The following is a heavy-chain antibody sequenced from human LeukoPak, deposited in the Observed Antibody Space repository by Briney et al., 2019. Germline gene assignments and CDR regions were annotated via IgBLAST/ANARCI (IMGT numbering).Heavy chain of an antibody. Sequence: SQTLSLTCTVSGGSISSGGYSWSWIRQPPGKGLEWIGYIYHSGSTYYNPSLKSRVTISVGRSKNQFSLKLSSVTAADTAVYYCARVHAYFDYWGQGTLVTVSS. V-gene: IGHV4-30-2*01. CDR3: ARVHAYFDY. J-gene: IGHJ4*02. CDR2: IYHSGST. CDR1: GGSISSGGYS.